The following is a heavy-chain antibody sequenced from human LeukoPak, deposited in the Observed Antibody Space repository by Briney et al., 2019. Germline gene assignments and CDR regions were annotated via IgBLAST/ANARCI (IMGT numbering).Heavy chain of an antibody. J-gene: IGHJ3*02. V-gene: IGHV4-30-4*01. CDR2: IYYSGST. Sequence: SQTLSLTCTVSGGSISSGDYYWSWIRQPPGKGLEWIAYIYYSGSTYYNPSLRSRVTMSVDTSKNQFSLQLSSVTAADTAVYYCARARSYYHDAFDIWGQGAMVTVSS. D-gene: IGHD1-26*01. CDR3: ARARSYYHDAFDI. CDR1: GGSISSGDYY.